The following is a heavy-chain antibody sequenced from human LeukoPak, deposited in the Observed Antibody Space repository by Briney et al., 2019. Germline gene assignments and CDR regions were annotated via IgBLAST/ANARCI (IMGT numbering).Heavy chain of an antibody. CDR1: GFTFGDYA. V-gene: IGHV3-49*04. J-gene: IGHJ4*02. Sequence: GGSLRLSCTASGFTFGDYAMNWVRQAPGKGLEWVGFIRSKAYGGTTEYAASVKGRFTISRDDSKSIAYLQMNSLKTEDTAVYYCTRDWRSGYDFGYWGQGTLITVSS. D-gene: IGHD5-12*01. CDR3: TRDWRSGYDFGY. CDR2: IRSKAYGGTT.